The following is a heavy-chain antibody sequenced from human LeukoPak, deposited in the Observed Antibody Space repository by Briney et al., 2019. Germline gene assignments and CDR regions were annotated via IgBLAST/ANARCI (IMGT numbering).Heavy chain of an antibody. Sequence: GRSLRLSCAASGFTFSSYGMHWVRQAPRKGLEWVAVISYDGSNKYYADSVKGRFTISRDNSKNTLYLQMNSLRAEDTAVYYCAKSYDYVWGSFGGWGQGTLVTVSS. D-gene: IGHD3-16*01. CDR1: GFTFSSYG. V-gene: IGHV3-30*18. CDR3: AKSYDYVWGSFGG. CDR2: ISYDGSNK. J-gene: IGHJ4*02.